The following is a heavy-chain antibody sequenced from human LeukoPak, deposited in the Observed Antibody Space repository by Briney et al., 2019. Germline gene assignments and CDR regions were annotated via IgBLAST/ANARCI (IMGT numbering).Heavy chain of an antibody. Sequence: GGSLRLSCAASGFTFSNYAMHWVRQAPGKGLEWVAVISYDGSNKYYADSVKGRFTISRDNSKNTLYLQMNSLRAEDTAVYYCARAAAALFDYWGQGTLVTVSS. D-gene: IGHD6-13*01. CDR3: ARAAAALFDY. V-gene: IGHV3-30-3*01. CDR2: ISYDGSNK. CDR1: GFTFSNYA. J-gene: IGHJ4*02.